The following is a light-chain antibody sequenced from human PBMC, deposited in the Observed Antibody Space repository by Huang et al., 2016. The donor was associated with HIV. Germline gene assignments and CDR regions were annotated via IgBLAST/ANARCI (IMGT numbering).Light chain of an antibody. CDR1: QSVSTSY. J-gene: IGKJ2*01. CDR2: GTS. Sequence: EIVLTQSPGTLSLSPGERATLSCRASQSVSTSYLAWYQQKPGQAPRRLVYGTSTRATGIPDKFSGSGSGTDFTLTISRLEPEDFAVYYCQQYSNSRYTFGQGTKLEIK. V-gene: IGKV3-20*01. CDR3: QQYSNSRYT.